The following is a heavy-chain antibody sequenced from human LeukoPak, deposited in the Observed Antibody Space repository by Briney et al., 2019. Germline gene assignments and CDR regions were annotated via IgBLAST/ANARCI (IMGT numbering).Heavy chain of an antibody. J-gene: IGHJ4*02. D-gene: IGHD4-23*01. Sequence: PSETLSLTCAVYGGSFSGYYWSWIRQPPGKGLEWIGEINHSGSTNYNPSLKSRVTISVDTSKNQFSLKLSSVTAADTAVYYCARGAKRTVASDFDYWGQGTLVTVSS. CDR2: INHSGST. CDR3: ARGAKRTVASDFDY. CDR1: GGSFSGYY. V-gene: IGHV4-34*01.